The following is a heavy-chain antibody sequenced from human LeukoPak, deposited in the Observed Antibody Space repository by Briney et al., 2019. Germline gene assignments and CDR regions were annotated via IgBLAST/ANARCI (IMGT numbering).Heavy chain of an antibody. J-gene: IGHJ3*02. D-gene: IGHD4-17*01. V-gene: IGHV3-30*02. CDR3: AREGALTVTKDAFDI. CDR2: IRYDESNK. Sequence: GGSLRLSCVTSGFTFSSYGMHWVRQAPGKGLEWVAFIRYDESNKYYADSVKGRFTISRDNSKNTLYLQMNSLRAEDTAVYYCAREGALTVTKDAFDIWGQGTMVTVSS. CDR1: GFTFSSYG.